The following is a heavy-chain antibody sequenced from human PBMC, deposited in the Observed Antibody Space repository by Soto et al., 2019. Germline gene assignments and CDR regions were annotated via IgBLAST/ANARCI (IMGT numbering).Heavy chain of an antibody. CDR1: GYTFTSYD. CDR2: MNPNSGNT. J-gene: IGHJ4*02. V-gene: IGHV1-8*01. Sequence: ASVKVSCKASGYTFTSYDINWVRQATGQGLEWMGWMNPNSGNTGYARKFQGRVTMTRNTSISTAYMELSSLRSEDTAVYYCARGQRGPYTAMVFDYWGQGTLVTVSS. D-gene: IGHD5-18*01. CDR3: ARGQRGPYTAMVFDY.